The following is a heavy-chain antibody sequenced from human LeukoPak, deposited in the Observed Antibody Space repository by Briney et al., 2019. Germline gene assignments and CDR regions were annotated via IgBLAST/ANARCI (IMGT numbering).Heavy chain of an antibody. CDR3: AREGTTTSFDY. D-gene: IGHD1-26*01. Sequence: GGSLRLSCAASGFTFSSYWMSWVRQAPGKGLEWVANIKQDGSEKYYVDSVKGRFTISRDNSKNTLYLQMNSLRAEDTAVYYCAREGTTTSFDYWGQGTLVTVSS. J-gene: IGHJ4*02. CDR1: GFTFSSYW. V-gene: IGHV3-7*03. CDR2: IKQDGSEK.